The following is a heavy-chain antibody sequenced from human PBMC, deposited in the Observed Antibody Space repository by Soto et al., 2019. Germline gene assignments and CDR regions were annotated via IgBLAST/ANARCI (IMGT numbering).Heavy chain of an antibody. D-gene: IGHD6-6*01. J-gene: IGHJ6*02. CDR2: INAGNGNT. V-gene: IGHV1-3*01. Sequence: QVQLVQSGAEVKKPGASVKVSCKASGYTFTSYAMHWVRQAPGQRLEWMGWINAGNGNTKYSQKFQGRVTITRDTSASTAYMELSSLRSEDTAVYYYARAGSTIAARRYYYYGMDVWGQGTTVTVSS. CDR3: ARAGSTIAARRYYYYGMDV. CDR1: GYTFTSYA.